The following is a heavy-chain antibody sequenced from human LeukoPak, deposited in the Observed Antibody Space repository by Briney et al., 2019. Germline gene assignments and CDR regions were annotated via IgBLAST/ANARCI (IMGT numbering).Heavy chain of an antibody. V-gene: IGHV4-4*07. CDR1: GGSITYYY. CDR3: AREGCSSTSCYSHYYYYYMDV. Sequence: SETLSLTCSVSGGSITYYYWSWIRQPAGKGLEWIGRIQTSGKTNYNPSLKSRVTMSVDTSKNQFSLKLSSVTAADTAVYYCAREGCSSTSCYSHYYYYYMDVWGKGTTVTVSS. J-gene: IGHJ6*03. CDR2: IQTSGKT. D-gene: IGHD2-2*01.